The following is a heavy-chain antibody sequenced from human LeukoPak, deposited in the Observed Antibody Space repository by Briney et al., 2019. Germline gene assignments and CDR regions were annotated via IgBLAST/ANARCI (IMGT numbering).Heavy chain of an antibody. J-gene: IGHJ4*02. CDR1: GFTFYA. CDR2: FSGSGGST. Sequence: GGALRLSCVGSGFTFYAMSWVRQAPGKGLEGVSAFSGSGGSTYYADSVQGRFTISRDISKNTLYLQMNSLRVEDTVIYYCAKGRGILTGYGTMYYFDYWGQGTLVTVSS. CDR3: AKGRGILTGYGTMYYFDY. D-gene: IGHD3-9*01. V-gene: IGHV3-23*01.